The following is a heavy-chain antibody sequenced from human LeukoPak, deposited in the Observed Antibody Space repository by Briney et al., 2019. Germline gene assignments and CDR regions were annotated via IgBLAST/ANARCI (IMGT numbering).Heavy chain of an antibody. D-gene: IGHD6-19*01. CDR3: ARRPPRLTYSSGWYSDY. J-gene: IGHJ4*02. CDR2: LYPGDSDT. CDR1: GYSFTSYW. Sequence: GESLKISCKGSGYSFTSYWIGCVRQMPGQGREWMGSLYPGDSDTRYSPSFQGPITISADKSISTADLQWSILKASDTAMYYCARRPPRLTYSSGWYSDYWGQGTLVTVSS. V-gene: IGHV5-51*01.